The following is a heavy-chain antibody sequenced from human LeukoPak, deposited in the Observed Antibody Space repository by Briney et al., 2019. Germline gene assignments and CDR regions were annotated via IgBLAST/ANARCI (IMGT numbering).Heavy chain of an antibody. CDR3: AKHKAPYDFWSGLVGAFDI. CDR2: ISGSGGST. V-gene: IGHV3-23*01. Sequence: GGSLRLSCAASGFTFSSYAMNWVRQAPGKGLEWVSAISGSGGSTYYADSVKGRFTISRDNSKNTLYLQMNSLRAEDTAVYYCAKHKAPYDFWSGLVGAFDIWGQGTMVTVSS. D-gene: IGHD3-3*01. CDR1: GFTFSSYA. J-gene: IGHJ3*02.